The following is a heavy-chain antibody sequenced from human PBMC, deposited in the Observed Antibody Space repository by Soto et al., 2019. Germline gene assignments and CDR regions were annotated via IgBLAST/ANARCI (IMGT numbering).Heavy chain of an antibody. CDR3: ARHWGFWADF. J-gene: IGHJ4*02. D-gene: IGHD3-16*01. CDR1: GGSISSYY. V-gene: IGHV4-59*08. Sequence: QVQLQESGPGLVKPSETLSLTCTVSGGSISSYYWSWIRQPPGKGLEWIGYIYYSGSTNYNPSLXSXVXIXXDTSKNQFSLKLRSVTAADTAVYYCARHWGFWADFWGQGTLVTVSS. CDR2: IYYSGST.